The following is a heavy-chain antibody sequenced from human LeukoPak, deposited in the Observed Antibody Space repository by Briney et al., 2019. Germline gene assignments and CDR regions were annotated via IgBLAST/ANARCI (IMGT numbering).Heavy chain of an antibody. CDR1: GFTFSSYS. Sequence: GGSLRLSCAASGFTFSSYSMHWVRQAPGMGLEYVSGISSNGGRTYYANSVKGRFTISRDNSENTLYLQMGSLRAEDMAVYYCAREYFYDSRFDAFDIWGQGTMVTVSS. V-gene: IGHV3-64*01. J-gene: IGHJ3*02. D-gene: IGHD3-22*01. CDR3: AREYFYDSRFDAFDI. CDR2: ISSNGGRT.